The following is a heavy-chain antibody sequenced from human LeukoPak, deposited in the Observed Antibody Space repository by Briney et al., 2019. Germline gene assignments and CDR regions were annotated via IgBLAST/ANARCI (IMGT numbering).Heavy chain of an antibody. V-gene: IGHV4-61*02. CDR1: GGSISSGSYY. D-gene: IGHD3-10*01. J-gene: IGHJ4*02. CDR3: ARRRYGAYFDY. CDR2: IYTSGST. Sequence: PSETLSLTCTVSGGSISSGSYYWSWIRQPAGKGLEWIGRIYTSGSTNYNPSLKSRVTISVDTSKNQFSLKLSSVTAADTAVYYCARRRYGAYFDYWGQGTLVTVSS.